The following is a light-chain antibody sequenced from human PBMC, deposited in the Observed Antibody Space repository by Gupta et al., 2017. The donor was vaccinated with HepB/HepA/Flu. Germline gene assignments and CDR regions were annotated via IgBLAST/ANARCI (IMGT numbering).Light chain of an antibody. CDR2: DVS. Sequence: QSALTQSASVSGSPGQSITTSCPGTSSDIGGYIYVSWYQHHPGKAPKLMIYDVSNRPSGVSNRFSGSKSGNTASLTISGLQAEDEADYYCSSYTDSDTRIFGGGTKLTVL. V-gene: IGLV2-14*03. CDR1: SSDIGGYIY. J-gene: IGLJ2*01. CDR3: SSYTDSDTRI.